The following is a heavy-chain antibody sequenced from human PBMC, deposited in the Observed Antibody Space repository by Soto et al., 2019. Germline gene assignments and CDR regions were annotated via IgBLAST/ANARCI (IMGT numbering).Heavy chain of an antibody. D-gene: IGHD1-26*01. V-gene: IGHV4-4*02. CDR3: ARVNSGSYSDY. Sequence: SETLSLTCAVSGGCIRSNNWWSWVRQPPGKGLEWIGEIFQSGSTNNNPSLKTRVTISVDKSKNQFSLKLSSVTAADTAVYYCARVNSGSYSDYWGQGTLVTVSS. CDR2: IFQSGST. CDR1: GGCIRSNNW. J-gene: IGHJ4*02.